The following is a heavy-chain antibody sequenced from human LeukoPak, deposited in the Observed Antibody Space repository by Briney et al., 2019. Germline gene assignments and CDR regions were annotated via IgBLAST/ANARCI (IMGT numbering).Heavy chain of an antibody. D-gene: IGHD6-13*01. Sequence: GASVKVSCKASGYTFTSYDISWVRQAPGQALEWMGWMSAYNGNTNYAQKLQGRVTMTTDTSTSTAYMELRSLRSDDTAVYYCARVSYIGQQLNTIYYYYYYMDVWGKGTTVTVSS. V-gene: IGHV1-18*01. CDR1: GYTFTSYD. CDR2: MSAYNGNT. CDR3: ARVSYIGQQLNTIYYYYYYMDV. J-gene: IGHJ6*03.